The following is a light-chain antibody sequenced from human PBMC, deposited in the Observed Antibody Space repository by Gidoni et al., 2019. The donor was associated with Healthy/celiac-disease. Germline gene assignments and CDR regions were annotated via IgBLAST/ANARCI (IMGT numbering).Light chain of an antibody. CDR2: QDS. J-gene: IGLJ3*02. V-gene: IGLV3-1*01. Sequence: SYELTQPQSVSVSPGQTASITCSGDKLGDKYACWYQQKPGQSPVLVIYQDSKRPSGIPERFSGSNSGNTATLTISGTQAMDEADYYCQAWDSSTRVFGGGTKLTVL. CDR1: KLGDKY. CDR3: QAWDSSTRV.